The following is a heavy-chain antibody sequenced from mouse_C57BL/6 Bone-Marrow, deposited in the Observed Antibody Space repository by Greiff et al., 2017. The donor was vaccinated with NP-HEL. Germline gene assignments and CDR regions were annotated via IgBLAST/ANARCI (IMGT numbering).Heavy chain of an antibody. CDR3: ARGGAICDGYYGWYFDV. CDR1: GYTFTSYW. CDR2: IDPNSGGT. J-gene: IGHJ1*03. D-gene: IGHD2-3*01. Sequence: QVQLKQPGAELVKPGASVKLSCKASGYTFTSYWMHWVKQRPGRGLEWIGRIDPNSGGTKYNEKFKSKATLTVDKPSSTAYMQLSSLTSEDSAVYYCARGGAICDGYYGWYFDVWGTGTTVTVSS. V-gene: IGHV1-72*01.